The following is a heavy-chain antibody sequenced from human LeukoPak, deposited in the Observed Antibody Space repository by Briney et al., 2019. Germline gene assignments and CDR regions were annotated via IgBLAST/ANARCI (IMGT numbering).Heavy chain of an antibody. CDR3: ARATASGSYYGGFDY. J-gene: IGHJ4*01. CDR2: ISSSSSYI. V-gene: IGHV3-21*01. CDR1: GFTFSSYS. Sequence: GGSLRLSCAASGFTFSSYSMNWVRQAPGKGLEWVSSISSSSSYIYYADSVKGRFTISRDNAKNSLYLQMNSLRAEDTAVYYCARATASGSYYGGFDYWGHGTLVTVS. D-gene: IGHD1-26*01.